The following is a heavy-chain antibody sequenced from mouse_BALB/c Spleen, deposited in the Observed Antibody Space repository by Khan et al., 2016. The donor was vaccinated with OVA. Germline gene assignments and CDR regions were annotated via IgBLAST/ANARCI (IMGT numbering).Heavy chain of an antibody. CDR3: ARGGLGLRAFAMDY. CDR2: IDPFNGGT. CDR1: GYSFTNYY. D-gene: IGHD3-1*01. V-gene: IGHV1S135*01. J-gene: IGHJ4*01. Sequence: VQLKQSGPELMKPGTSMKISCTASGYSFTNYYIHWAKQSHGKSLEWIGYIDPFNGGTGYNQRFKGKATLTLDKSSSTAYMHLSSLTSEDSAVYYCARGGLGLRAFAMDYWGQGTSVTVSS.